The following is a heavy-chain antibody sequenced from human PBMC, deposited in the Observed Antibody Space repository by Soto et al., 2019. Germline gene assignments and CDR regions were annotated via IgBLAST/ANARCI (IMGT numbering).Heavy chain of an antibody. CDR1: GFTFSSYW. V-gene: IGHV3-7*01. CDR3: ARDRIMITFGGDEYYFDY. D-gene: IGHD3-16*01. CDR2: IKQDGSEK. Sequence: GGSLRLSCAASGFTFSSYWMSWVRQAPGKGLEWVANIKQDGSEKYYVDSVKGRFTISRDNAKNSLYLQMNSLRAEDTAVYYCARDRIMITFGGDEYYFDYWGQGTLVTVSS. J-gene: IGHJ4*02.